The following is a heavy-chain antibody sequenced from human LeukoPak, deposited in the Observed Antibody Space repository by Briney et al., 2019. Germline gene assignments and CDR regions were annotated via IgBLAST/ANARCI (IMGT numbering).Heavy chain of an antibody. V-gene: IGHV1-2*02. Sequence: GASVKVSCKASGYTFTAYYMHWVRQAPGQGLEWMGWINPNSGGTNYAQKFQGRVTMTRDTSISTAYMELSRLRSDDTAVYCCARDEYYYDSSGYISVGNLDYWGQGTLVTVSS. CDR2: INPNSGGT. D-gene: IGHD3-22*01. J-gene: IGHJ4*02. CDR1: GYTFTAYY. CDR3: ARDEYYYDSSGYISVGNLDY.